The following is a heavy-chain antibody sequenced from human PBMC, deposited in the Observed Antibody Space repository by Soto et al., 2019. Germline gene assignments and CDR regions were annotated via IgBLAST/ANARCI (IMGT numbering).Heavy chain of an antibody. V-gene: IGHV4-59*01. CDR3: ARSRDGYNWSSGY. Sequence: NPSETLSLTCTVSGGSISSYYWSWIRQPPGKGLEWIGYIYYSGSTNYNPSLKSRVTISVDTSKNQFSLKLSSVTAADTAVYYCARSRDGYNWSSGYWGQGTLVTVSS. CDR2: IYYSGST. D-gene: IGHD5-12*01. CDR1: GGSISSYY. J-gene: IGHJ4*02.